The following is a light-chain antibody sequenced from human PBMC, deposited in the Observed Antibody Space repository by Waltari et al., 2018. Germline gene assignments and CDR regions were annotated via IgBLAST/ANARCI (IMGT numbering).Light chain of an antibody. CDR2: WAS. CDR1: QSVLYSSNNKNY. CDR3: QQYXSTPPT. V-gene: IGKV4-1*01. Sequence: DIVMTQSPDSLAVSLGERATINCKSSQSVLYSSNNKNYLTWYQQKPGQPPKLLIYWASIRESGXPXRFSGSGSGXDFTLXXSSLQAEDVAVYYCQQYXSTPPTFGQGTKLEIK. J-gene: IGKJ2*01.